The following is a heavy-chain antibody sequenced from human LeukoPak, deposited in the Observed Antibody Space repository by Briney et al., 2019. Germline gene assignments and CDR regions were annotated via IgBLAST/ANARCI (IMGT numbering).Heavy chain of an antibody. CDR2: ISAYNGNT. Sequence: ASVKVSFKASGYTFTSYGISWVRQAPGQGLEWMGWISAYNGNTNYAQKLQGRVTMTTDTSTGTAYMELRSLRSDDTAVYYCARGGIVVVPAAHTLYYYGMDVWGKGTTVTVSS. J-gene: IGHJ6*04. CDR1: GYTFTSYG. V-gene: IGHV1-18*04. D-gene: IGHD2-2*01. CDR3: ARGGIVVVPAAHTLYYYGMDV.